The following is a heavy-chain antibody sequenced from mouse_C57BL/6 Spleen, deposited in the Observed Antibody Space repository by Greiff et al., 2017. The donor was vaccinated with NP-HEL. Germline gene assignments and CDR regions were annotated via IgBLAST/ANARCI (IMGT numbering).Heavy chain of an antibody. V-gene: IGHV5-4*03. CDR1: GFTFSSYA. J-gene: IGHJ1*03. CDR2: ISDGGSYT. CDR3: ARGYRYFDV. Sequence: EVKVEESGGGLVKPGGSLKLSCAASGFTFSSYAMSWVRQTPEKRLEWVATISDGGSYTYYPDNVKGRFTISRDNAKNNLYLQMSHLKSEDTAMYYCARGYRYFDVWGTGTTVTVSS.